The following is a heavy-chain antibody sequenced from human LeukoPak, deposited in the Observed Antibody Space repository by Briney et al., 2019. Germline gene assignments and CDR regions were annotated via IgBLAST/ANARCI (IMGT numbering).Heavy chain of an antibody. D-gene: IGHD2-2*01. CDR1: GGSISSGGYY. J-gene: IGHJ3*02. CDR2: IYYSGST. V-gene: IGHV4-31*03. Sequence: SETLSLTCTVSGGSISSGGYYWSWIRQHPGKGLEWIGYIYYSGSTYYNPSLKSRVTLSEDTSKNQFSLKLSSVTAADTAVYYCARDRLYCSSTSCPTVDAFDIWGQGTMVTVSS. CDR3: ARDRLYCSSTSCPTVDAFDI.